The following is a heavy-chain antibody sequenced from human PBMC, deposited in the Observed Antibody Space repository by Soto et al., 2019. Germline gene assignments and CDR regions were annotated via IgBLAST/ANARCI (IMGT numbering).Heavy chain of an antibody. J-gene: IGHJ4*03. CDR3: AKALWDVVVVPCAFRGPLHL. D-gene: IGHD2-21*01. CDR2: ISHDGDRK. V-gene: IGHV3-30*18. Sequence: AWSLRLSCVASGFSIRNYGLRWVRQAPGKGLEWLAVISHDGDRKNYADSVKDRFTDSRDDSNNTVFLQVNSLRADVAAPYYFAKALWDVVVVPCAFRGPLHLWGQGTLVTVSS. CDR1: GFSIRNYG.